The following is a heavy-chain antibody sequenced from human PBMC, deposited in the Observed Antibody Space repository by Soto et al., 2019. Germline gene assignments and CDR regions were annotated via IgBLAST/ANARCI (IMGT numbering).Heavy chain of an antibody. D-gene: IGHD3-10*01. CDR2: IKEDGSEK. J-gene: IGHJ5*02. CDR3: ARPLYGSGSVWFDP. CDR1: GFTFSGYW. V-gene: IGHV3-7*03. Sequence: GGSLRLACSASGFTFSGYWMTWVRQAPGKGLEWVANIKEDGSEKYYVDSVKGRFTISRDNPKNSLYLQMNSLRADDTAVYYCARPLYGSGSVWFDPWGQGTLVTVSS.